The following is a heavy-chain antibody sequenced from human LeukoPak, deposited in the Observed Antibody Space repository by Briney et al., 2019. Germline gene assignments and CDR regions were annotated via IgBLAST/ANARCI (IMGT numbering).Heavy chain of an antibody. CDR2: FDPEDGET. Sequence: ASVKVSCKASGYTFTSYYMHWVRQAPGQGLEWMGGFDPEDGETIYAQKFQGRVTMTEDTSTDTAYMELSSLRSEDTAVYYCAITPQYSSGWYIWGQGTLVTVSS. D-gene: IGHD6-19*01. J-gene: IGHJ4*02. V-gene: IGHV1-24*01. CDR3: AITPQYSSGWYI. CDR1: GYTFTSYY.